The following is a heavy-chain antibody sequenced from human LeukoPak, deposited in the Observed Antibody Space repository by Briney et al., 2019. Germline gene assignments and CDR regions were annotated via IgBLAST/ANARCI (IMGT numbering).Heavy chain of an antibody. CDR1: GFTFSSYA. J-gene: IGHJ4*02. CDR3: ARDTPQGGVSGWPWGDY. D-gene: IGHD2-8*02. CDR2: IRGSGGST. Sequence: GGSLRLSCAASGFTFSSYAMSWVRQAPGKGLEWVSAIRGSGGSTYYADSVKGRFTISRDNSKNTLYLQMNSLRAEDTAVYYCARDTPQGGVSGWPWGDYWGQGTLVTVSS. V-gene: IGHV3-23*01.